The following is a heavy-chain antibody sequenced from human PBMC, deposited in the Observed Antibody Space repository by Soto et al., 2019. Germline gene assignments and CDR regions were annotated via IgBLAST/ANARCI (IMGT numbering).Heavy chain of an antibody. Sequence: SETLSLTCTGSGGSISSSSYYWGWVRQPPGKGLEGIGRIYYSGSTYYNPSLKSRGTISVDTSKNQFSLKLSSVTAADTAVYYCARQAGQWLSYNWFDPWGQGTLVTVSS. CDR2: IYYSGST. D-gene: IGHD6-19*01. CDR3: ARQAGQWLSYNWFDP. CDR1: GGSISSSSYY. J-gene: IGHJ5*02. V-gene: IGHV4-39*01.